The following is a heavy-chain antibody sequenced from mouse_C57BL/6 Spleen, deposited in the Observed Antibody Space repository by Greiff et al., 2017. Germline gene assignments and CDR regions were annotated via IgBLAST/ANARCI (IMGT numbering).Heavy chain of an antibody. CDR3: ARDDYYGSPWYFDV. D-gene: IGHD1-1*01. Sequence: EVKLQESGPGLVKPSQSLSLTCSVTGYSITSGYYWNWIRQFPGNKLEWMGYISYDGSNNYNPSLKNRISITRDTSKNQFFLKLNSVTTEDTATYYCARDDYYGSPWYFDVWGTGTTVTVSS. V-gene: IGHV3-6*01. J-gene: IGHJ1*03. CDR2: ISYDGSN. CDR1: GYSITSGYY.